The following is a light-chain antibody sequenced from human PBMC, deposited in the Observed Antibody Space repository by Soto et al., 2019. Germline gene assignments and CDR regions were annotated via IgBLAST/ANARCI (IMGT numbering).Light chain of an antibody. CDR1: QGISSY. V-gene: IGKV1-8*01. CDR2: AAS. CDR3: QQYYSYPRT. Sequence: AIRMTQSPSSLSASTGDRVTITCRASQGISSYLAWYQRRPGKAPKFLIYAASTLQSGVPSRFSGSGSGTDFTLTISCLQSEDFATYYCQQYYSYPRTFGQGTKVEIK. J-gene: IGKJ1*01.